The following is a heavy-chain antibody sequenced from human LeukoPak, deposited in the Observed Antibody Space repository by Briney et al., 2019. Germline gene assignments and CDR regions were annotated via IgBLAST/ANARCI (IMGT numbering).Heavy chain of an antibody. J-gene: IGHJ5*02. Sequence: GGSLRLSCAASGVTFSSYSMNWVRQAPGKGLEWVSYISSSSSTIYYADSVKGRFTISRDNAKNSLYLQMNSLRAEDTAVYYCARVDSSSLLARFDPWGQGTLVTVSS. CDR1: GVTFSSYS. D-gene: IGHD6-6*01. V-gene: IGHV3-48*01. CDR3: ARVDSSSLLARFDP. CDR2: ISSSSSTI.